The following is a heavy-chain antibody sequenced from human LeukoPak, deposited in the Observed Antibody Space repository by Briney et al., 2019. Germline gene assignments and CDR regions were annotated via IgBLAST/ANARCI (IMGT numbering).Heavy chain of an antibody. CDR2: ISYSGST. CDR3: ARAASYGYSPFDY. D-gene: IGHD5-18*01. CDR1: GGSVSSANYY. Sequence: SETLSLTCTVSGGSVSSANYYWSWIRQPPGKGLEWIGYISYSGSTNYNPSLKSRVTISVDTSKNHFSLKLNSVTATDTAIYYCARAASYGYSPFDYWGQGTLVTVSS. J-gene: IGHJ4*02. V-gene: IGHV4-61*03.